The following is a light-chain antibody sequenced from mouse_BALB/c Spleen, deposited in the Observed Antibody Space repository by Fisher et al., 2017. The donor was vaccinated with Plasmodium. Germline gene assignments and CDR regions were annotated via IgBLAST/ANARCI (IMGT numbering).Light chain of an antibody. CDR1: QSISNN. J-gene: IGKJ5*01. Sequence: DIVLTQTPVTLSVTPGDNVSLSGWASQSISNNLHWYQQKSHESPRLLINYTSQSISGIPSRFSGSGSGTDFTLSINSVETEDFGMYFCQQSNSWPLTFGAGTKLKLK. V-gene: IGKV5-43*01. CDR2: YTS. CDR3: QQSNSWPLT.